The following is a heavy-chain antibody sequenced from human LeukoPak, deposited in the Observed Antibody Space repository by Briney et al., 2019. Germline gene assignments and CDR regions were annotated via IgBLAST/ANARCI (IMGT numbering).Heavy chain of an antibody. J-gene: IGHJ4*02. D-gene: IGHD1-26*01. Sequence: QPGGSLRLSCAASDVTVSSNSMSGLRQPPGKGVEGFSVTYSSGSTHYAGSVKGRFTISRDSSKNTLYLQMNSLRAEDTAVYYCATESYGATWGQGTLVTVSS. CDR3: ATESYGAT. CDR1: DVTVSSNS. CDR2: TYSSGST. V-gene: IGHV3-53*03.